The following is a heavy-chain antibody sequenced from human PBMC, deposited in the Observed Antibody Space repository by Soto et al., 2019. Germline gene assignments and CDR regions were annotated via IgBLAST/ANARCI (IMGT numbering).Heavy chain of an antibody. J-gene: IGHJ4*02. V-gene: IGHV1-24*01. CDR1: GYTLTELS. Sequence: ASVKVSCKVSGYTLTELSMHWVRQAPGKGLEWMGGFDPEDGETIYAQKFQGRVTMTEDTSTDTAYMELSSLRSEDTAVYYCATRSPYYYDSSGYYSRPFNWGQGTLVTVSS. D-gene: IGHD3-22*01. CDR3: ATRSPYYYDSSGYYSRPFN. CDR2: FDPEDGET.